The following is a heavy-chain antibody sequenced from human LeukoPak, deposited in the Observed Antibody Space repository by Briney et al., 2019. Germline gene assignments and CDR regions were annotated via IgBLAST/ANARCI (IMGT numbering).Heavy chain of an antibody. CDR2: INPNSGGT. D-gene: IGHD3-16*02. CDR1: GYTFTGYY. Sequence: ASVKVSCKASGYTFTGYYMHWGGRAPGQGLEWMGWINPNSGGTNYAQKFQGWVTMTRDTSISTAYMELSRLRSEDTDVYYCALTIWGSYRSFDYWGQGTLVTVSS. CDR3: ALTIWGSYRSFDY. J-gene: IGHJ4*02. V-gene: IGHV1-2*04.